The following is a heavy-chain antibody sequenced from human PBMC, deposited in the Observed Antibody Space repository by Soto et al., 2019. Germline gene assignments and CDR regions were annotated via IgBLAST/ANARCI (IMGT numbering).Heavy chain of an antibody. D-gene: IGHD3-3*01. CDR2: SYYRSNWYN. CDR3: ARGGYYDFWSGYFSGLDY. CDR1: NSAA. Sequence: NSAAWNWNSPYPSRDLEWLGRSYYRSNWYNDYAVSVKSRITINPDTSKNQFSLQLNSVTPEDTAVYYCARGGYYDFWSGYFSGLDYCGQGTLVTV. V-gene: IGHV6-1*01. J-gene: IGHJ4*02.